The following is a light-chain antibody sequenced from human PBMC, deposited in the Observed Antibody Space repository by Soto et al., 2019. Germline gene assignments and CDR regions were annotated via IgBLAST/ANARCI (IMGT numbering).Light chain of an antibody. V-gene: IGKV3-20*01. Sequence: EIVLTQSPGTLSLSPGERATLSCRASQSVSSSYLAWYQQKPGQAARLLIYGASSRATGIPDRFSGSGSGTDFTLTINRLEPEDFAVYFCQQYGSSPWTFGQGTKVEIK. CDR3: QQYGSSPWT. J-gene: IGKJ1*01. CDR1: QSVSSSY. CDR2: GAS.